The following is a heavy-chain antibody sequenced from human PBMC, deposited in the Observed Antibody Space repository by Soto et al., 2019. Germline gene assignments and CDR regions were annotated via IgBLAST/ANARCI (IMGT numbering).Heavy chain of an antibody. CDR2: IGTAGDT. CDR3: AREEPHPAPLVF. V-gene: IGHV3-13*01. J-gene: IGHJ4*02. CDR1: GFTFSSYD. Sequence: GGSLRLSCAASGFTFSSYDMHWVRQATGKGLEWVSAIGTAGDTYYPGSVKGRFTISRDNSMSTIYLQMDSLETDDTAAYFCAREEPHPAPLVFWGQGTQVTVSS.